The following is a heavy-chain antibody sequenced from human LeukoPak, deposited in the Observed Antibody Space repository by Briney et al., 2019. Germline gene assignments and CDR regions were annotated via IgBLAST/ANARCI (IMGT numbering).Heavy chain of an antibody. CDR2: IWYDGSNK. CDR1: GFTFSSYG. Sequence: GGSLRLSCAASGFTFSSYGMHWVRQAPGKGLEGVAVIWYDGSNKYYADSVKGRFTISRDNSKNTLYLQMNSLRAEDTAVYYCARRRSFGVAAPPDYWGQGTLVTVSS. V-gene: IGHV3-33*01. CDR3: ARRRSFGVAAPPDY. J-gene: IGHJ4*02. D-gene: IGHD3-3*01.